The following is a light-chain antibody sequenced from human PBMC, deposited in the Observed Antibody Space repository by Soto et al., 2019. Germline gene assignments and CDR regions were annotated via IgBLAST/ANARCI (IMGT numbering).Light chain of an antibody. Sequence: EIVLTHSPATLSLSPGERATLSCRASQSVSSYLVWYQQKPGQAPRLLIYDASNRATGIPARFSGSGSGTDFTLTISSLEPEDFAVYYCQQSSNWPLTFGGGTKVEIK. CDR2: DAS. CDR3: QQSSNWPLT. CDR1: QSVSSY. V-gene: IGKV3-11*01. J-gene: IGKJ4*01.